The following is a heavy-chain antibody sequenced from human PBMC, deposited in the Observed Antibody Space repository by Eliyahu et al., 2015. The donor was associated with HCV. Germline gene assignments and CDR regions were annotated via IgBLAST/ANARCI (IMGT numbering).Heavy chain of an antibody. Sequence: EVQLVESGGGLVQPGGSLRLSCAVSGFTFXXYWMPGVRQAPGKGLVWVSLINSDGGATNYADSVKGRFTISRDNAKNTLYLQMNSLRAEDTAVYYCARGGLENYYDTSGFLSYFDNWGQGTLVTVSS. V-gene: IGHV3-74*01. CDR3: ARGGLENYYDTSGFLSYFDN. CDR1: GFTFXXYW. J-gene: IGHJ4*02. D-gene: IGHD3-22*01. CDR2: INSDGGAT.